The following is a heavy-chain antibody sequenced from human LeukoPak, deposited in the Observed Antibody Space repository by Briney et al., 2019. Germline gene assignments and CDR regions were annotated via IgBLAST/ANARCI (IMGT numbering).Heavy chain of an antibody. CDR2: VSGSGRNT. Sequence: GGSLRLSCAASGFTFSSYGMSWVRQAPGKGLEWVSAVSGSGRNTYYADSVMGRFTISRDNSKNTMYLQMNSLRAEDTAVYYCAKRIQSAMAMGYWGQGTLVTVSS. V-gene: IGHV3-23*01. CDR1: GFTFSSYG. CDR3: AKRIQSAMAMGY. J-gene: IGHJ4*02. D-gene: IGHD5-18*01.